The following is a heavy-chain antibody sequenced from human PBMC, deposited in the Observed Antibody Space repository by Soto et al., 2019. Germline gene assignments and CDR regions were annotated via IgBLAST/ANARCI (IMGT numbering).Heavy chain of an antibody. D-gene: IGHD1-26*01. J-gene: IGHJ5*02. CDR1: GYTFTSYD. CDR3: ARDLIPGLLGGYNWFDP. V-gene: IGHV1-8*01. Sequence: ASVKVSCKASGYTFTSYDINWVRQATGQGLEWMGWMNPNSGNTGYAQKFQGRVTMTRNTSISTAYMELSSLRSEDTAVYYCARDLIPGLLGGYNWFDPWGQGTMVTVYS. CDR2: MNPNSGNT.